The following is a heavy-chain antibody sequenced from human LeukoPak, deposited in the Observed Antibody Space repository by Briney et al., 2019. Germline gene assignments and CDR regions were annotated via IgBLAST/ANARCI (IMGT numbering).Heavy chain of an antibody. CDR2: INTDGSST. J-gene: IGHJ4*02. Sequence: GGSLRLSCAASGFTFSSYWMHWVRQAPGKGLVWVSRINTDGSSTSYADSVKGRFTISRDNAKNTLYLQMNSLRAEDTAVYYCARAIVGAPSFDYWGQGILVTVSS. CDR1: GFTFSSYW. D-gene: IGHD1-26*01. CDR3: ARAIVGAPSFDY. V-gene: IGHV3-74*01.